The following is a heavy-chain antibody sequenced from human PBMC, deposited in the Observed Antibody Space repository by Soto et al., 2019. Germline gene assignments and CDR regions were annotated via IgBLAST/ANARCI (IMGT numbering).Heavy chain of an antibody. J-gene: IGHJ4*02. D-gene: IGHD3-9*01. CDR2: IIPILGIA. CDR1: GGTFSSYT. Sequence: SVKVSCKASGGTFSSYTISWVRQAPGQGLEWMGRIIPILGIANYAQKFQGRVTITADKSTSTAYMELSSLRSEDTAVYYCAMPFVDILTGYYVQWGQGTLVTVSS. CDR3: AMPFVDILTGYYVQ. V-gene: IGHV1-69*02.